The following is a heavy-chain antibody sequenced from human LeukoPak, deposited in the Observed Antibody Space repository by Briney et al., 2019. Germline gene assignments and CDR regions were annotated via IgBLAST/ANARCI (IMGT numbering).Heavy chain of an antibody. D-gene: IGHD2-15*01. CDR3: AREMVGYCSGGSCYPDNWFDP. CDR1: GGSFSGYY. J-gene: IGHJ5*02. V-gene: IGHV4-34*01. Sequence: SETLSLTCAVYGGSFSGYYWSWIRQPPGKGLEWIGEINHSGSTNYNPSLKSRVTISVDTSKNQFSLKLSSVTAADTAVYYCAREMVGYCSGGSCYPDNWFDPWGQGTLVTVSS. CDR2: INHSGST.